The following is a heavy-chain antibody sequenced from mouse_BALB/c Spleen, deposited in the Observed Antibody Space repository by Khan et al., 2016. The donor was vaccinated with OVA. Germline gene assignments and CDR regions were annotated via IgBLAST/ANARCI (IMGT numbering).Heavy chain of an antibody. J-gene: IGHJ4*01. Sequence: VELVESGPGLVAPSQSLSITCTISGFSLTNYGVHWVRQPPGKGLEWLVVIWSDGSTAYNSALNSRLSISKDNSKSQVFLKMNSLQTDDTAMYYGARQPYYHYYIMDYWGQGTSVTVSS. CDR2: IWSDGST. V-gene: IGHV2-6-1*01. CDR1: GFSLTNYG. D-gene: IGHD2-10*01. CDR3: ARQPYYHYYIMDY.